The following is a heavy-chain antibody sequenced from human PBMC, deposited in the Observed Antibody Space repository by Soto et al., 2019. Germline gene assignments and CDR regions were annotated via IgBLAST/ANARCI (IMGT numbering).Heavy chain of an antibody. CDR2: IREEGSEE. CDR1: GFTFSSYA. Sequence: GGSLRLSCAASGFTFSSYAMSWVRQAPGKGLEWVSNIREEGSEEYYVDSVKGRFTISRDNAKNSLYLQMNSLRAEDTAVYYCAALDTAMVKTAGYWGQGTLVTVSS. J-gene: IGHJ4*02. CDR3: AALDTAMVKTAGY. D-gene: IGHD5-18*01. V-gene: IGHV3-7*01.